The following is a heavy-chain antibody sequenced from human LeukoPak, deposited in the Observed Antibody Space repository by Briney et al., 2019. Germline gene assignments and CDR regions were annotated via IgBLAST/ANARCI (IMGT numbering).Heavy chain of an antibody. J-gene: IGHJ6*04. V-gene: IGHV3-20*04. CDR2: INWNGGST. D-gene: IGHD3-10*02. CDR3: AELGITMIGGG. CDR1: GFTFDDYG. Sequence: GGSLRLSCAASGFTFDDYGMSWVRQAPGKGLEWVSGINWNGGSTGYADSVKGRFTISRDNAKNSLYLQMNSLRAEDTAVYYCAELGITMIGGGWGKGTTVTISS.